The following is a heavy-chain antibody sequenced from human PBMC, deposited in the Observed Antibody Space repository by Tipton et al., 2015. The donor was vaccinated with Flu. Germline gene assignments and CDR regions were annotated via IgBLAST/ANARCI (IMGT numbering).Heavy chain of an antibody. D-gene: IGHD5-12*01. CDR3: ARQALVMDLATFKWFDP. CDR2: VYVGGRT. CDR1: GASISGGGYH. J-gene: IGHJ5*02. Sequence: TLSLTCTVSGASISGGGYHWAWIRQSPGKGLEWIATVYVGGRTYYDPSLRSRVTISGDTSKNQFSLRLDSVTAADTAVYYCARQALVMDLATFKWFDPWGQGTLVTVSS. V-gene: IGHV4-39*01.